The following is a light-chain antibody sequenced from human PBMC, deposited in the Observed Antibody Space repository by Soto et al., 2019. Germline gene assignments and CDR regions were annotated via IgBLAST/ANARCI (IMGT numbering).Light chain of an antibody. CDR2: DAS. CDR1: QSVSGC. J-gene: IGKJ4*01. V-gene: IGKV3-11*01. CDR3: QQRCNWPPVT. Sequence: EIVLTQSTATLSLSPGERATLSCRASQSVSGCLAWYQQKPGQAPRLLIYDASNRATGIPARFSGSGSGTDFTLTISSLEPEDFAVYYCQQRCNWPPVTFGGGTKVEIK.